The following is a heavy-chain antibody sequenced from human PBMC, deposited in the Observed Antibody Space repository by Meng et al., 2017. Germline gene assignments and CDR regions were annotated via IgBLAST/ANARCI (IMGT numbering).Heavy chain of an antibody. D-gene: IGHD4-17*01. V-gene: IGHV1-69*05. CDR2: IVPSFGTA. Sequence: SAMVFCNASGGTFSSYAISWVLQAPGQGLEWMVGIVPSFGTANYAQKFQGRVTITTDESTSTANMEFRSLRSENTAEYYCSGGHGDFLPYYFDYWGQGTLVTVSS. CDR1: GGTFSSYA. CDR3: SGGHGDFLPYYFDY. J-gene: IGHJ4*02.